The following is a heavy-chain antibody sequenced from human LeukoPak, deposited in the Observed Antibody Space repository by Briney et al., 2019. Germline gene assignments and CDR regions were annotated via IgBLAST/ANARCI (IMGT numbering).Heavy chain of an antibody. J-gene: IGHJ4*02. D-gene: IGHD2-15*01. CDR3: ARDIGFQTLDY. V-gene: IGHV4-39*07. CDR2: IYYGGST. CDR1: GGSISSNSSF. Sequence: SQTLSLTCTVSGGSISSNSSFWGWIRQPPGKALEWIGNIYYGGSTYYNPSLKSRVTISVDTSKNQFSLKLSSVTAADTALYYCARDIGFQTLDYWGQGSLVTVSS.